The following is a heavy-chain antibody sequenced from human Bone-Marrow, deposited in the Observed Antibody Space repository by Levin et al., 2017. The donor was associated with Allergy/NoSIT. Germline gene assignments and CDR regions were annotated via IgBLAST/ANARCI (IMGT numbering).Heavy chain of an antibody. J-gene: IGHJ2*01. CDR3: ARGRYEALCSGDCFPDWYFDL. D-gene: IGHD2-21*02. V-gene: IGHV4-34*01. CDR2: INHSEGT. CDR1: GGSFSDYY. Sequence: MTSETLSLTCAVYGGSFSDYYWSWIRQPPGKGLEWIGEINHSEGTDYNPSLKSRVTISQDTSKNQFSVRLTSMTAADTGVYYCARGRYEALCSGDCFPDWYFDLWGRGTLVTVSS.